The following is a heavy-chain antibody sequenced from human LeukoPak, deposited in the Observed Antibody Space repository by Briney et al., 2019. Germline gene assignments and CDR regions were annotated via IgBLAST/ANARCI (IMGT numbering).Heavy chain of an antibody. CDR1: GFTFSTYA. D-gene: IGHD3-3*01. V-gene: IGHV3-23*01. Sequence: GGSLRLSCAASGFTFSTYAVSWVRQAPGKGLEWVSAISRDGGSTYYADSVKGRFTISRDTSKHTLYLQMNSLRAEDTAVYYCAAAYFGVDQYYYGMDVWGQGTTVTVSS. J-gene: IGHJ6*02. CDR3: AAAYFGVDQYYYGMDV. CDR2: ISRDGGST.